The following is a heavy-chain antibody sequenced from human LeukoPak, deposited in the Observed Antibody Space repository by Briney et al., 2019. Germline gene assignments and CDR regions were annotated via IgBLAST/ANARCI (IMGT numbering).Heavy chain of an antibody. CDR2: INAGSGDT. V-gene: IGHV1-2*06. CDR3: ARDLSYTPNWELDH. Sequence: GASVKVSCKASGYTFSGYFVHWVQQAPGQGLEGVGRINAGSGDTEFAQKFQGRVTMTRDTFVSTAYMEVSGLTSDDTAMYYCARDLSYTPNWELDHWGQGTLVTVSS. J-gene: IGHJ4*02. D-gene: IGHD1-1*01. CDR1: GYTFSGYF.